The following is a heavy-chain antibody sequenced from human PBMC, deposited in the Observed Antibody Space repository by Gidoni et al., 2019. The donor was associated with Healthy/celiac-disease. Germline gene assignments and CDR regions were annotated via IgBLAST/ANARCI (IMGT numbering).Heavy chain of an antibody. CDR1: GFTFSSYS. Sequence: EVQLVESGGGLVQPGGSLRLSCAASGFTFSSYSMTWVRQAPGKGLEWVSYISSSSSTIYYADSVKGRFTISRDNAKNSLYLQMNSLRAEDTAVYYCARAFEKSDSPHYYYYYGMDVWGQGTTVTVSS. CDR2: ISSSSSTI. CDR3: ARAFEKSDSPHYYYYYGMDV. J-gene: IGHJ6*02. V-gene: IGHV3-48*04. D-gene: IGHD3-3*02.